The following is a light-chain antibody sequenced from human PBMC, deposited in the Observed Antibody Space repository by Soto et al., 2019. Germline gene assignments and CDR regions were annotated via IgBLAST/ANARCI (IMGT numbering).Light chain of an antibody. Sequence: QSVLTQPASVSGSPGQSITISCTGTSSDVGGYNYVSWYQQHPGKAPKLMIYDVTKRPSGVPDRFSGSKSGNTASLTISGLQAEDEADYYCCSYAGSYTLYVFGTGTQLTVL. CDR1: SSDVGGYNY. CDR2: DVT. J-gene: IGLJ1*01. V-gene: IGLV2-11*01. CDR3: CSYAGSYTLYV.